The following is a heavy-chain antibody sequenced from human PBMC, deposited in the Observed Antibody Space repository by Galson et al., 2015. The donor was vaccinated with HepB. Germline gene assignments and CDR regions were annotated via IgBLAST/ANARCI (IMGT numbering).Heavy chain of an antibody. V-gene: IGHV1-69*13. D-gene: IGHD3-22*01. Sequence: SVKVSCKASGGTFSSYAISWVRQAPGQGLEWMGGIIPILGTANYAQKFQGRVTITADESTSTAYMELSSLRAEDTAVYYCARTYYYDSSVYSAAFDIWGQGTLVTVSS. J-gene: IGHJ3*02. CDR2: IIPILGTA. CDR3: ARTYYYDSSVYSAAFDI. CDR1: GGTFSSYA.